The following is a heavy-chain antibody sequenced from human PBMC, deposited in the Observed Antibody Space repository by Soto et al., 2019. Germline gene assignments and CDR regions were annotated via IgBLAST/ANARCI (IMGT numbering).Heavy chain of an antibody. J-gene: IGHJ6*02. CDR1: GGSISSGDYY. V-gene: IGHV4-30-4*01. CDR2: IYYSGST. CDR3: AREGVRCSPRSQYYYGMDV. Sequence: PSETLSLTCTVSGGSISSGDYYWSWIRQPPGKGLEWIGYIYYSGSTYYNPSLKSRVTISVDTSKNQFSLKLSSVTAADTAVYYCAREGVRCSPRSQYYYGMDVRGQGTTVTVAS. D-gene: IGHD2-21*01.